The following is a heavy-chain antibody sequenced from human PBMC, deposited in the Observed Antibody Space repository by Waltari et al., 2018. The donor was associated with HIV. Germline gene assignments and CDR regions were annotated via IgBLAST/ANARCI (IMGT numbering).Heavy chain of an antibody. CDR2: ISSGSGFT. CDR3: VRESSYAFDI. V-gene: IGHV3-11*05. J-gene: IGHJ3*02. Sequence: QVQLVESGGGLVKPGGSLRLSCAASGFTFSAYYMTWIRQAPGKGLGWVSYISSGSGFTDYAGSVKGRFTISRDNAKNSLYLQMNSLRAEDAAVYYCVRESSYAFDIWGQGTMVTVSS. CDR1: GFTFSAYY.